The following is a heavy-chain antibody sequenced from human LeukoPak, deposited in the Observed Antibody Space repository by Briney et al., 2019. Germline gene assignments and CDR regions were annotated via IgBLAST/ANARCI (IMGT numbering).Heavy chain of an antibody. CDR2: ISGSGGST. CDR1: GFTFSSYA. Sequence: GGSLRLSCAASGFTFSSYAMSWVRQAPGKGLEWVSAISGSGGSTYYADSVKGRFTISRDNAKNSLYLQMNSLRAEDTAVYYCARGGLRCDYWGQGTLVTVSS. CDR3: ARGGLRCDY. J-gene: IGHJ4*02. V-gene: IGHV3-23*01. D-gene: IGHD1-26*01.